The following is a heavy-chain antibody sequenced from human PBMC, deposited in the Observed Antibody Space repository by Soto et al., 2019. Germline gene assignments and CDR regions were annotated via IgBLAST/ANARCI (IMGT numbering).Heavy chain of an antibody. CDR1: RGSISYNSYY. CDR3: ARLVVVAPVANA. Sequence: SETLSLTCTVSRGSISYNSYYWGWIRQPPGKGLEWVGGIFYTGTTYYSPSLKDRVTISVDTSKNSFSLNLTSVTAADTAVYFCARLVVVAPVANAWGQGTLVTVSS. J-gene: IGHJ5*02. V-gene: IGHV4-39*02. D-gene: IGHD2-2*01. CDR2: IFYTGTT.